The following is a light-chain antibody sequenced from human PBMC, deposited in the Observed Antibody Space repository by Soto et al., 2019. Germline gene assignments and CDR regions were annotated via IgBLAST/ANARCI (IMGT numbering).Light chain of an antibody. V-gene: IGKV1-33*01. CDR1: QGVGNY. CDR2: DAS. Sequence: DIPMTQSPSSLSASVGDRVTITCQASQGVGNYLNWYQQKPGRAPKLLIYDASILETGVPSRFSGSGSGTDFTFTISNLQPEDIATYYCQHFDSLPGTFGPGTRLEIK. CDR3: QHFDSLPGT. J-gene: IGKJ2*01.